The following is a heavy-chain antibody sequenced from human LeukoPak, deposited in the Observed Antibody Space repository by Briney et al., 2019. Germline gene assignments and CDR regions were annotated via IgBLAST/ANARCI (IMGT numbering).Heavy chain of an antibody. V-gene: IGHV1-69*13. Sequence: GASVKVSCKASGGTFSSYAISWVRQAPGQGLEWMGGIIPIFGTTNYAQKFQGRVTITADESTSTAYMELSSLRSEDTAVYYCARSVIAARRVRLPDYFDYWGQGTLVTVSS. CDR2: IIPIFGTT. D-gene: IGHD6-6*01. CDR1: GGTFSSYA. J-gene: IGHJ4*02. CDR3: ARSVIAARRVRLPDYFDY.